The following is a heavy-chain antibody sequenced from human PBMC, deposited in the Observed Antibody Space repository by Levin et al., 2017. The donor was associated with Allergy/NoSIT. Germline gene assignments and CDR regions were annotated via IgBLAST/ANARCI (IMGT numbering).Heavy chain of an antibody. V-gene: IGHV4-4*02. J-gene: IGHJ3*02. CDR3: ARVRGRMVRGVLFVNDAFDI. CDR1: GGSISSSNW. Sequence: PSETLSLTCAVSGGSISSSNWWSWVRQPPGKGLEWIGEIYHSGSTNYNPSLKSRVTISVDKSKNQFSLKLSSVTAADTAVYYCARVRGRMVRGVLFVNDAFDIWGQGTMVTVSS. CDR2: IYHSGST. D-gene: IGHD3-10*01.